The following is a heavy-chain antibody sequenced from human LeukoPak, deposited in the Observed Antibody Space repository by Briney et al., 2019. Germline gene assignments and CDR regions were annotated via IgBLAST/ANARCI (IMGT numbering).Heavy chain of an antibody. J-gene: IGHJ4*02. D-gene: IGHD1-26*01. CDR2: ISAYNGNT. CDR3: ARDPSGSYKDY. V-gene: IGHV1-18*04. Sequence: ASVKVSCKASGYTFSGYYIHWVRQAPGQGLEWMGWISAYNGNTNYAQKLQGRVTMTTDTSTSTAYMELRSLRSDDTAVYYCARDPSGSYKDYWGQGTLVTVSS. CDR1: GYTFSGYY.